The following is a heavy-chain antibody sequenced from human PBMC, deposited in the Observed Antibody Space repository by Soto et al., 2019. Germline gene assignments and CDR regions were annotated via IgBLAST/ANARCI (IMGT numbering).Heavy chain of an antibody. V-gene: IGHV4-34*01. CDR2: INHSGST. CDR3: ARVSTTQLFDP. CDR1: GGCFSGYY. D-gene: IGHD4-4*01. J-gene: IGHJ5*02. Sequence: SETLSLTCAVYGGCFSGYYGSWIRQPPGKGLEWIGEINHSGSTNYNPSLKSRVTISVDTSKNQFSLKLSSVTAADTAVYYCARVSTTQLFDPWGQGTLVTVSS.